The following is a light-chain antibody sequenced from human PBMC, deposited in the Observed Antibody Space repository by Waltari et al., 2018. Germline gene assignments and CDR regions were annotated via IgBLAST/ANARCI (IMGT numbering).Light chain of an antibody. J-gene: IGKJ3*01. CDR1: QSVSSRY. CDR2: GAS. CDR3: QQYGSSPRFT. Sequence: EIVLTQSPGTLSLSPGERAPLSCRASQSVSSRYLAWYQQKPGQAPRLLIYGASSMATGIPDRFSGSGSGTDFTLTISRLEPEDFAVYYCQQYGSSPRFTFGPGTKVDIK. V-gene: IGKV3-20*01.